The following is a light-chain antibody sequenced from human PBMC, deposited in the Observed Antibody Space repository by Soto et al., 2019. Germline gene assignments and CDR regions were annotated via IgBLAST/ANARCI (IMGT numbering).Light chain of an antibody. CDR2: EVS. CDR1: SSDGGGYNY. J-gene: IGLJ1*01. CDR3: SSYRSSSTPLI. V-gene: IGLV2-14*01. Sequence: QSALTQPASVSGSPGQSITISCTGTSSDGGGYNYVSWYQQHPGKAPKLMIYEVSNRPSGVSNRFSGSKSGNTASLTISGLQAEDEADYYCSSYRSSSTPLIFGTGTKLTVL.